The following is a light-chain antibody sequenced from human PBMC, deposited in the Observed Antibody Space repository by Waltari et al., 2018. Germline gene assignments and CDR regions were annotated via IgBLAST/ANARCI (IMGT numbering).Light chain of an antibody. CDR2: EVS. Sequence: QSALTQPRSVSGSPGQSVTISCTGTSSDVGGYNYVSGYQQHPGKAPQLMIFEVSKRPSGVPDRFSGSKSGNTASLTISGLQAEDEADYYCCSYAGSYTWVFGGGTKLTVL. J-gene: IGLJ3*02. CDR3: CSYAGSYTWV. CDR1: SSDVGGYNY. V-gene: IGLV2-11*01.